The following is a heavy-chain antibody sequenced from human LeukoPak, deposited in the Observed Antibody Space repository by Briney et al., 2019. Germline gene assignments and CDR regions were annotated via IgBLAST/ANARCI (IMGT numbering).Heavy chain of an antibody. CDR3: AKGGTYYYDSSGYYYVPFDY. CDR2: ISGSGGST. J-gene: IGHJ4*02. Sequence: GGSLRLSCAASGFTFSSYAMSWVRQAPGKGLEWVSAISGSGGSTYYADSVKGRFTISRDNSKNTLYLQMNSLRAEDTAVYYCAKGGTYYYDSSGYYYVPFDYWGQGTLVTVSS. CDR1: GFTFSSYA. V-gene: IGHV3-23*01. D-gene: IGHD3-22*01.